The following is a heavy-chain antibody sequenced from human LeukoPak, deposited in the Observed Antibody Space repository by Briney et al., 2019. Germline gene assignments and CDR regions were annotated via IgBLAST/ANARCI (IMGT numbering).Heavy chain of an antibody. J-gene: IGHJ1*01. Sequence: PGGSLRLSCAATGLTVSSYGIGWGRQAPGKGLEWVSEISGSGGSTYYADSVKGRFTISRDNSKNTLYLQVNSLRAEDTAVHYCAKLGYDSSGYIWVQGTLVTVSS. CDR3: AKLGYDSSGYI. D-gene: IGHD3-22*01. CDR2: ISGSGGST. V-gene: IGHV3-23*01. CDR1: GLTVSSYG.